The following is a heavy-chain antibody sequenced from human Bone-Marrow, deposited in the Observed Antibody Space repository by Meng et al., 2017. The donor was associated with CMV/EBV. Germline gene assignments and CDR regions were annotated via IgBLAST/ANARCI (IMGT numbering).Heavy chain of an antibody. D-gene: IGHD3-3*01. CDR1: GYTLTELS. CDR2: FDPEDGET. Sequence: ASVKVSCKVSGYTLTELSMHWVRQAPGKGLEWMEGFDPEDGETIYAQKFQGRVTMTEDTSTDTAYMELSSLRSEDTAVYYCATFPSGYAYYHYGMDVWGQGTTVTVSS. CDR3: ATFPSGYAYYHYGMDV. V-gene: IGHV1-24*01. J-gene: IGHJ6*02.